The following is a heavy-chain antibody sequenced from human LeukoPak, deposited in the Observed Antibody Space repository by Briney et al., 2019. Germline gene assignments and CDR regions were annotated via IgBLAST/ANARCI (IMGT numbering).Heavy chain of an antibody. J-gene: IGHJ4*02. Sequence: KASETLSLTCTVSGGSTSSGSNFWDWIRQPPGKGLEWIGGIYGGIYYSGSTYYNPSLKSRVTISVDTSKNQVSRKLSSVTAADTAVCYCARRTSSIDNLASWGQGILVTVSS. CDR3: ARRTSSIDNLAS. V-gene: IGHV4-39*01. CDR2: IYGGIYYSGST. CDR1: GGSTSSGSNF. D-gene: IGHD1-14*01.